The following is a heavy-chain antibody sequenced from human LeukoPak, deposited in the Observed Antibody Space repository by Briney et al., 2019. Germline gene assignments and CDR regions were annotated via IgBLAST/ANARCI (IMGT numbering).Heavy chain of an antibody. J-gene: IGHJ4*02. D-gene: IGHD3-22*01. CDR1: GGSIDSRSYY. V-gene: IGHV4-39*01. CDR2: IYHSGST. Sequence: SETLSLTCTVSGGSIDSRSYYWDWIRQAPGKGLEWIGTIYHSGSTEYNPSLKSRVAIFVDTSKNQFSLILHSVAAADTAVYYCARRSEFDDTHYHYFDYWGQGALVTVSS. CDR3: ARRSEFDDTHYHYFDY.